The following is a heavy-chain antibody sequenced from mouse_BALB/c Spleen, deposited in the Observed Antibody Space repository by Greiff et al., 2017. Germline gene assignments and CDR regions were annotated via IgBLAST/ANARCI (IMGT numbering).Heavy chain of an antibody. CDR2: IYPGSGNT. D-gene: IGHD1-1*01. CDR3: ARPYGSSYPAWFAY. CDR1: GYAFTNYW. J-gene: IGHJ3*01. V-gene: IGHV1-63*01. Sequence: QVQLQQSGAELVRPGTSVKISCKASGYAFTNYWLGWVKQRPGHGLEWIGGIYPGSGNTYYNEKFKGKATLTADKSSSTAYMQLSSLTSEDSAVYFCARPYGSSYPAWFAYWGQGTLVTVSA.